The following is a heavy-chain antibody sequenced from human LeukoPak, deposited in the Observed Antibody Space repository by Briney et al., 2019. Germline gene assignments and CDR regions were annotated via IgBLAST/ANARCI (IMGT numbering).Heavy chain of an antibody. J-gene: IGHJ4*02. CDR2: IKQDGSEK. V-gene: IGHV3-7*03. Sequence: GASLRLSCAASGFTFSNAWMSWVRQAPGKGLEWVANIKQDGSEKYYVDSVKGRFTISRDNAKNSLYLQMNSLRAEDTAVYYCARCIPSSGWYGEYYFDYWGQGTLVTVSS. D-gene: IGHD6-19*01. CDR3: ARCIPSSGWYGEYYFDY. CDR1: GFTFSNAW.